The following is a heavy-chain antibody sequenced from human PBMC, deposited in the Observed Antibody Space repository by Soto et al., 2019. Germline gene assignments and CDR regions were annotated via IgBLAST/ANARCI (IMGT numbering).Heavy chain of an antibody. CDR3: TRDASRESGARGWFDH. D-gene: IGHD6-25*01. V-gene: IGHV3-21*01. CDR2: ISSNSAYI. J-gene: IGHJ5*02. CDR1: GFTFRSFT. Sequence: GGSLRLSCAASGFTFRSFTMNWVRQAPGKGLEWVSTISSNSAYIYYTDALRGRFTISRDNAKNSLHLQMNSLRAEDTAVYYCTRDASRESGARGWFDHWGAGSLVTGSS.